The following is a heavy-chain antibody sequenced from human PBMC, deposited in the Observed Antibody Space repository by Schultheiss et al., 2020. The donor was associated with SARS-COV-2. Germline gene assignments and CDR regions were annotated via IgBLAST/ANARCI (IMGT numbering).Heavy chain of an antibody. CDR2: IYYSGTT. CDR1: GGSISSGDYY. J-gene: IGHJ4*02. Sequence: SETLSLTCTVSGGSISSGDYYWSWIRQPPGKGLEWIGYIYYSGTTNYNPSLKSRVTISVHTSKNQFSLKLTSVTAADTAMYYCARAAFNDHFDYWGQGVLVTVSS. CDR3: ARAAFNDHFDY. V-gene: IGHV4-61*08.